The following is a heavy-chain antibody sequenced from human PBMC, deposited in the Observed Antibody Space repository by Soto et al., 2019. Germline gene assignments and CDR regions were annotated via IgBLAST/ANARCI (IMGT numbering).Heavy chain of an antibody. CDR3: ARSGRDASTCSDDTFDI. D-gene: IGHD3-10*01. CDR2: IRNKANSYTT. V-gene: IGHV3-72*01. Sequence: EVQLVESGGDLVQPGGSLRLSCAASGFTVSDHYMDWVRQAPGKGLEWVGRIRNKANSYTTEYAASVKGKFTISRDDSKDSLYLHMNSLKTEDTAVYYCARSGRDASTCSDDTFDIWGQGTVVTVSS. CDR1: GFTVSDHY. J-gene: IGHJ3*02.